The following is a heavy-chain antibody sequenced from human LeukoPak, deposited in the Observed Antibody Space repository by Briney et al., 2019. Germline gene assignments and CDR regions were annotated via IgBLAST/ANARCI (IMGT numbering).Heavy chain of an antibody. CDR3: AKVSGSYGDYFDY. CDR2: IWYDGSNK. CDR1: GFTFSSYG. Sequence: GGSLRLSSAASGFTFSSYGMNWVRQAPGKGLEWVAVIWYDGSNKYYADSVKGRFTISRDNSKNTLYLQMNSLRAEDTAVYYCAKVSGSYGDYFDYWGQGTLVTVSS. D-gene: IGHD1-26*01. J-gene: IGHJ4*02. V-gene: IGHV3-33*06.